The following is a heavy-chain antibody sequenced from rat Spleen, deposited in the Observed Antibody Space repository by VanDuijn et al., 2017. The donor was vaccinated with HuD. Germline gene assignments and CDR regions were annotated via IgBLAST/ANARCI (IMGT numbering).Heavy chain of an antibody. V-gene: IGHV5-25*01. D-gene: IGHD3-5*01. CDR1: GFSFRDYY. CDR3: ARRTHGDY. Sequence: EVQLVESGGGLVQPGRSMKLSCAASGFSFRDYYMAWFRQTPTKALEWVASISLGGVNTYYRDSVKGRFTISRDNTKNTLYLQMDSLRSEDTATYFCARRTHGDYWGQGVMVTVSS. J-gene: IGHJ2*01. CDR2: ISLGGVNT.